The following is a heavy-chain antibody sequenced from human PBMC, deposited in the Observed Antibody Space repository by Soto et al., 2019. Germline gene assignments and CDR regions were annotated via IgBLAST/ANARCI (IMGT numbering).Heavy chain of an antibody. D-gene: IGHD3-22*01. Sequence: GGSLRLSCAASGFTFSSYAMSWVRQAPGKGLEWVAAISGSGGSTYYADSVNGRFTISRDNSKNTLYLQMNSLRAEDTAVYYCAKVGLNYDSSGYYPGNFDYWGQGTLVTVSS. CDR2: ISGSGGST. J-gene: IGHJ4*02. CDR3: AKVGLNYDSSGYYPGNFDY. CDR1: GFTFSSYA. V-gene: IGHV3-23*01.